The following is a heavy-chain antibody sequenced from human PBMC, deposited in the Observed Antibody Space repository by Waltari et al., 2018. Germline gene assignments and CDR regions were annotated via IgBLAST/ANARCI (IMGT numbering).Heavy chain of an antibody. CDR1: GGSISSSSYY. D-gene: IGHD3-10*01. CDR2: SYYSGST. J-gene: IGHJ4*02. CDR3: ARQPQYYYGSGRLYFDY. Sequence: QLQLQESGPGLVKPSETLSLTCPVSGGSISSSSYYWGWITQPPGKGLEWIGSSYYSGSTYYNPSLKGRVTISVDTSKNQFSLKLSSVTAADTAVYYCARQPQYYYGSGRLYFDYWGQGTLVTVSS. V-gene: IGHV4-39*01.